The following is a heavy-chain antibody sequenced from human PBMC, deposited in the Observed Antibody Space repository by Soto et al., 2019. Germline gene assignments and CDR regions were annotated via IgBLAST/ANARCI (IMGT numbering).Heavy chain of an antibody. CDR3: ASSITGTTFYFDY. CDR2: IIPILGIA. Sequence: QVQLVQSGAEVKKPGSSVKVSCKASGGTFSSYTISWVRQAPGQGLEWMGRIIPILGIANYAQKFQGRVTITADKSTSTAYMELSSLRSEDTAVYYCASSITGTTFYFDYWGQGTLVTVSS. CDR1: GGTFSSYT. D-gene: IGHD1-20*01. J-gene: IGHJ4*02. V-gene: IGHV1-69*02.